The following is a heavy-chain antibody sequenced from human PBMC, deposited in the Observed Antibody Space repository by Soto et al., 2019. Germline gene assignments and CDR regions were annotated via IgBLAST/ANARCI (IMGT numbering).Heavy chain of an antibody. Sequence: SETLSLTCTVSGVSISTNNFYWGWIRQPPGKGLEYIGSIYYTGSTYYTPSPKSRFTISVDTSKNQFSLKVNSVTAADTAMYYCVRHRGGSSNFDFWGPGTLVTVSS. V-gene: IGHV4-39*01. CDR3: VRHRGGSSNFDF. D-gene: IGHD6-6*01. J-gene: IGHJ4*02. CDR2: IYYTGST. CDR1: GVSISTNNFY.